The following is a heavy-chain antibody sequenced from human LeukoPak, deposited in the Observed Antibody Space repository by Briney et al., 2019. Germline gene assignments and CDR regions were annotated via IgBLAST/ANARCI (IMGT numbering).Heavy chain of an antibody. CDR3: ASTQAAAIFNFDY. J-gene: IGHJ4*02. CDR2: ISATGST. CDR1: GGSISSNY. V-gene: IGHV4-4*07. Sequence: SETLSLTCTVSGGSISSNYWSWIRQPAGKGMEWIGRISATGSTSYNPSLKSRVTMSVDTSKNQFSLTLYSVTAADTAVYYCASTQAAAIFNFDYWGQGTLVTVSS. D-gene: IGHD6-13*01.